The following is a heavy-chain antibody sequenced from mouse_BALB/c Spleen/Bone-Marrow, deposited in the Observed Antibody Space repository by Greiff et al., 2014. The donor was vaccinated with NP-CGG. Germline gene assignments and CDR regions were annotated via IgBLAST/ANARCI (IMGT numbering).Heavy chain of an antibody. J-gene: IGHJ1*01. CDR1: GFTFSSYA. CDR2: ISSGGST. Sequence: DVKLVESGGGLVKPGGPLKLSCAASGFTFSSYAMSWVRQTPEKRLEWVASISSGGSTYYPDSVKGRFTISRDNARNILYLQMSSLRSEDTAMYYCARGDYYGSSFYWYFDVWGAGTTVTVSS. CDR3: ARGDYYGSSFYWYFDV. D-gene: IGHD1-1*01. V-gene: IGHV5-6-5*01.